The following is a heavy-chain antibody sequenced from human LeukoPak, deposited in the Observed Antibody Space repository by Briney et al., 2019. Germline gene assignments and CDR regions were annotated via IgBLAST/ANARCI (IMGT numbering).Heavy chain of an antibody. CDR2: INPSGGST. CDR3: ARGRPPDDFWSGYDYYYYMDV. J-gene: IGHJ6*03. D-gene: IGHD3-3*01. V-gene: IGHV1-46*01. CDR1: GYTFTSYY. Sequence: ASVKVSCKASGYTFTSYYMHWVRQAPGQGLEWMGIINPSGGSTSYAQKFQGRVTITRNTSISTAYMELSSLRSEDTAVYYCARGRPPDDFWSGYDYYYYMDVWGKGTTVTVSS.